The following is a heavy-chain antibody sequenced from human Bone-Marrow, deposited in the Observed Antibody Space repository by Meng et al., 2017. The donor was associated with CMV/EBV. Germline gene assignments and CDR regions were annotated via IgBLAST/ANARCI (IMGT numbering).Heavy chain of an antibody. Sequence: SETLSITCPVSGGSISSYYWGWIRQPPGKGLEWFGYIYYSGSTNYNPSLKSRVTISVDTSKIQFSLKLSSVTAADTAVYHCARALYCSSTSCYLYAFDIWGQGTMVTVSS. CDR2: IYYSGST. J-gene: IGHJ3*02. V-gene: IGHV4-59*12. CDR1: GGSISSYY. CDR3: ARALYCSSTSCYLYAFDI. D-gene: IGHD2-2*01.